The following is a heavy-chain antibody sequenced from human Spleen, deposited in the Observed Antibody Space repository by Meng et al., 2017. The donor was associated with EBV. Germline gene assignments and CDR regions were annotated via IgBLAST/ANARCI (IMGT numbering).Heavy chain of an antibody. V-gene: IGHV4-4*02. J-gene: IGHJ1*01. D-gene: IGHD2-8*01. CDR2: VYPSGNT. Sequence: QAQMKESGLGLVNPSGTLSLSCTVSGGSVSSPNCWSWVRQPPGKGLEWIGEVYPSGNTNYNPSLKRRVTISVDKSKNQFSMNLSSVTAADTAIYYCARVGSDYANFQVWGPGTLVTVSS. CDR1: GGSVSSPNC. CDR3: ARVGSDYANFQV.